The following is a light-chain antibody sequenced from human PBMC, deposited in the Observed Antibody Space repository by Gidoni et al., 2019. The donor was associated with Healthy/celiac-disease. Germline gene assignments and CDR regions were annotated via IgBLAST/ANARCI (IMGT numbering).Light chain of an antibody. J-gene: IGKJ1*01. CDR2: AAS. CDR1: QSISNY. Sequence: IQMTQSPSSLSASVGDRVTITCRASQSISNYLNWYQQKPGKAPKLLIYAASSLQTGVPSRFSGSGSGTDFTLTISSLQPEDVATYYCQKNYSTPWTFGQGTKVEIK. V-gene: IGKV1-39*01. CDR3: QKNYSTPWT.